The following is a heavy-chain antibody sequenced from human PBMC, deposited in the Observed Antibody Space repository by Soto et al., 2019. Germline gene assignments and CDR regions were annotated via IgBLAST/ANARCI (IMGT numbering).Heavy chain of an antibody. CDR1: GFSLSTSGVG. V-gene: IGHV2-5*02. CDR3: AHAPGAYYDSSGYYYTVEYFQH. Sequence: SGPTLVNPTQTLTLTCTFSGFSLSTSGVGVGWIRQPPGKALEWLALIYWDDDKRYSPSLKSRLTITKDTSKNQVVLTMTNMDPVDTATYYCAHAPGAYYDSSGYYYTVEYFQHWGQGTLVTVSS. D-gene: IGHD3-22*01. J-gene: IGHJ1*01. CDR2: IYWDDDK.